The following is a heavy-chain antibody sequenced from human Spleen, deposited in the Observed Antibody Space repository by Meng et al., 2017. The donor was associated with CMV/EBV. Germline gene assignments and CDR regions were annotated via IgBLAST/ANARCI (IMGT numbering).Heavy chain of an antibody. V-gene: IGHV4-38-2*02. J-gene: IGHJ5*01. Sequence: YSWGWVRQSPGKGLEWLGSIYHSGSTNNNPSLKSRVTMSLDTSKNQFSLQLNSVTAADTAVYYCARDTKRSPIVVVPATVRGWFDSWGQGTLVTVSS. CDR3: ARDTKRSPIVVVPATVRGWFDS. CDR2: IYHSGST. D-gene: IGHD2-2*01. CDR1: YS.